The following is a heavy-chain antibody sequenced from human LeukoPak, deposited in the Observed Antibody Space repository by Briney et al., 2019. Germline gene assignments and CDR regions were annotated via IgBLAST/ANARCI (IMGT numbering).Heavy chain of an antibody. V-gene: IGHV1-46*01. J-gene: IGHJ4*02. CDR3: ARAFTVVPAAIYFDY. CDR2: INPSGGST. CDR1: GYTFTSYY. Sequence: ASVKVSCKASGYTFTSYYMHWVRQAPGQGLEWMGIINPSGGSTSYAQKFQGRVTMTRDTSTSTVYMELSSLRSEDTAVYYCARAFTVVPAAIYFDYWGQGTLVTVSS. D-gene: IGHD2-2*01.